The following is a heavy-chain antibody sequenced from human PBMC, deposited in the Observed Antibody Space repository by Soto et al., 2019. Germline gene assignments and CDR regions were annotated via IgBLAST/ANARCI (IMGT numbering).Heavy chain of an antibody. Sequence: SETLSLTCAVYGGSFSGYYWSWIRQPPGKGLEWIGEINHSGSTNYNPSLKSRVTISVDTSKNQFSLKLSSVTAADTAVYYCARGKGEYYDFWSGYYYFDYWGQGTLVTVS. V-gene: IGHV4-34*01. CDR2: INHSGST. J-gene: IGHJ4*02. CDR3: ARGKGEYYDFWSGYYYFDY. D-gene: IGHD3-3*01. CDR1: GGSFSGYY.